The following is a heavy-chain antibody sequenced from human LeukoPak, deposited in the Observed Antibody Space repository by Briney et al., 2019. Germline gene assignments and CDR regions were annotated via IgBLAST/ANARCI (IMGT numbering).Heavy chain of an antibody. CDR2: IYYSGST. CDR3: AMKDTAMVTYDY. CDR1: GGSINSYY. V-gene: IGHV4-59*12. D-gene: IGHD5-18*01. J-gene: IGHJ4*02. Sequence: SETLSLTCTVSGGSINSYYWSWIRQPPGKGLECIGYIYYSGSTNYNPSLKSRVTISVDTSKNQFSLKLSSVTAADTAVYYCAMKDTAMVTYDYWGQGTLVTVSS.